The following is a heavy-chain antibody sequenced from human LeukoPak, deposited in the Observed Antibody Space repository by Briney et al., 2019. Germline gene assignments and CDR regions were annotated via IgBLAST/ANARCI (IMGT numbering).Heavy chain of an antibody. J-gene: IGHJ4*02. Sequence: GGSLRLSCVASGFTFSSYGMHWVRQAPGRGLEWVAIISYDGSNKYYADSVKGRFTISRDNPKNTLYLHMNSLRAEDTAVYYCARVAGDHYFDYWGQGTLVTVSS. CDR2: ISYDGSNK. V-gene: IGHV3-30*03. CDR1: GFTFSSYG. D-gene: IGHD7-27*01. CDR3: ARVAGDHYFDY.